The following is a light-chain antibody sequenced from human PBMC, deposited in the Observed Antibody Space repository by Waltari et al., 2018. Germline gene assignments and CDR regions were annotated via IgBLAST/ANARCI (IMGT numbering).Light chain of an antibody. J-gene: IGKJ1*01. CDR1: QGIRND. V-gene: IGKV1-6*01. Sequence: AIQMTQSPSSLSASVGDRVTITCRASQGIRNDLGWYQQKPGEAPKLLVCAASSLQSGVPSRFSGSGSGTDFTLIISSLQPEDFATYYCLQDYNYPWTFGQGTKVEIK. CDR3: LQDYNYPWT. CDR2: AAS.